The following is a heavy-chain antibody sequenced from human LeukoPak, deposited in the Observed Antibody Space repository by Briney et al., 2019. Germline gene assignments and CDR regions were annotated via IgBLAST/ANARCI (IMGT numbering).Heavy chain of an antibody. CDR1: GFTFSSYW. J-gene: IGHJ3*02. CDR3: AKDTLIAARGPGAFDI. Sequence: GGSLRLSCAASGFTFSSYWMSWVRQAPGKGLEWVANIKQDGSEKYYVDSVKGRFTISRDNAKNSLYLQMNSLRAGDTALYYCAKDTLIAARGPGAFDIWGQGTMVTVSS. CDR2: IKQDGSEK. D-gene: IGHD6-13*01. V-gene: IGHV3-7*03.